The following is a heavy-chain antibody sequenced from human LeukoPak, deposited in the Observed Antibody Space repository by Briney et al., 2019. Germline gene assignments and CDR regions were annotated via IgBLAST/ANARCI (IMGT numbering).Heavy chain of an antibody. J-gene: IGHJ5*02. CDR1: GGSISSGSYY. D-gene: IGHD6-13*01. V-gene: IGHV4-61*02. Sequence: PSQTLSLTCTVSGGSISSGSYYWSWIRQPAGKGLEWIGRIYTSGSTNYNPSLKSRVTISVDTSKNQFSVKLSSVTAADTAVYYCARGSRSRPFDPWGQGTLVTVSS. CDR2: IYTSGST. CDR3: ARGSRSRPFDP.